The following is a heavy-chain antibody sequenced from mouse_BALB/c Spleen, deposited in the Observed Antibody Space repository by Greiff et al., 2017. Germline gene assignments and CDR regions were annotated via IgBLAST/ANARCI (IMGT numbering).Heavy chain of an antibody. V-gene: IGHV5-12-1*01. CDR1: GFAFSSYD. CDR3: ARHQGHGYFYAMDY. Sequence: EVQGVESGGGLVKPGGSLKLSCAASGFAFSSYDMSWVRQTPEKRLEWVAYISSGGGSTYFPDTVKGRFTISRDNAKNTLYLQMSSLKSEDTAMYYCARHQGHGYFYAMDYWGQVTSVTVSS. CDR2: ISSGGGST. J-gene: IGHJ4*01. D-gene: IGHD2-3*01.